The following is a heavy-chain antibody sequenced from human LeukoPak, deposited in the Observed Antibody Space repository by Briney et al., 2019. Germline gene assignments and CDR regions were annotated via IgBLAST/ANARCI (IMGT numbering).Heavy chain of an antibody. D-gene: IGHD1-1*01. CDR1: GYTFTDYY. Sequence: GASVKVSCKASGYTFTDYYIHLVRQARGQALEWMGWINPNSGDTKYAQNFQDRVTMTRDTSTTTAYMDLTRLKSEDTAVYYCARSERRLDISHYYYPMDVWGQGTTVTVSS. J-gene: IGHJ6*02. CDR3: ARSERRLDISHYYYPMDV. CDR2: INPNSGDT. V-gene: IGHV1-2*02.